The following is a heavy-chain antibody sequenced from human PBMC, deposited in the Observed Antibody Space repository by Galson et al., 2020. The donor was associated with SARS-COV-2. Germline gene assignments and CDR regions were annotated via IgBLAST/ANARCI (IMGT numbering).Heavy chain of an antibody. D-gene: IGHD5-18*01. CDR1: GFTFSSYA. J-gene: IGHJ6*02. Sequence: GESLKISCAASGFTFSSYAMSWVRQAPGKGLEWVSAFSGSGGSTYYADSVKGRFTISRDNSKNTLYLQMNSLRAEDTAVYYCVKYDTANGMDVWGQGTTVTVSS. CDR3: VKYDTANGMDV. CDR2: FSGSGGST. V-gene: IGHV3-23*01.